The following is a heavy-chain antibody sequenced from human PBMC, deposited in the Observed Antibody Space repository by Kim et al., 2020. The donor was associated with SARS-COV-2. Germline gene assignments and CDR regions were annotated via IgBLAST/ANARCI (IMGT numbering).Heavy chain of an antibody. Sequence: SLKSRVTRSVDTSKNQFSLKLSSVTAADTDVYYCARGRITIFGVVTEFDYWGQGTLVTVSS. D-gene: IGHD3-3*01. J-gene: IGHJ4*02. CDR3: ARGRITIFGVVTEFDY. V-gene: IGHV4-31*02.